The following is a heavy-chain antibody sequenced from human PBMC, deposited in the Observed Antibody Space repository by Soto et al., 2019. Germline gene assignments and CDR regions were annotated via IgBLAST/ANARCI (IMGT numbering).Heavy chain of an antibody. V-gene: IGHV3-23*01. D-gene: IGHD1-26*01. Sequence: GGSLRLSCAASGFTFSSSAISWVRQAPGKGLEWVSAVSASGQGIYYADSVRGRFTISRDNSKNTVFLHMDSLSAEDTAVYYCAKDRHYPRDYFHYWGQGTLVTVSS. J-gene: IGHJ4*02. CDR2: VSASGQGI. CDR3: AKDRHYPRDYFHY. CDR1: GFTFSSSA.